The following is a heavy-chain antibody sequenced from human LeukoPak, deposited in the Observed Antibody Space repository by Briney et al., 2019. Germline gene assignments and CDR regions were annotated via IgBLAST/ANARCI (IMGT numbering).Heavy chain of an antibody. V-gene: IGHV1-2*02. CDR3: ARDPCITGTLPVGY. J-gene: IGHJ4*02. Sequence: ASVKVSCKASGYTFTGYYMHWVRQAPGQGLEWMGWIDPNSGGTNYAQKFQGRVTMTRDTSISTAYMELSRLRSDDTAVYYSARDPCITGTLPVGYWGQGNLVIVSS. D-gene: IGHD1-7*01. CDR1: GYTFTGYY. CDR2: IDPNSGGT.